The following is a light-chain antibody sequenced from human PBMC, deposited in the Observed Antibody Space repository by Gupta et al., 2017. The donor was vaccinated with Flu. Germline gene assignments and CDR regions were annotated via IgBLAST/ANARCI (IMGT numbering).Light chain of an antibody. CDR2: TVS. CDR1: QAVRTW. Sequence: IQMTQSPSSVSAYVGDSVNITCRASQAVRTWLVWYQQKPGKAPQLLIHTVSKLRSGVPSRFSGSGFETDFTLTINGLQPEDFATYYCQQANTYPITLGGGTRVEI. V-gene: IGKV1D-12*01. J-gene: IGKJ4*01. CDR3: QQANTYPIT.